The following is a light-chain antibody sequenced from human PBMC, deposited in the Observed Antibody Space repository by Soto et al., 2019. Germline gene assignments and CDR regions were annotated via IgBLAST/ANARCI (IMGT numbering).Light chain of an antibody. V-gene: IGKV4-1*01. J-gene: IGKJ3*01. Sequence: DVVLTQSPDSLAVSLGERATINCKSSLSVLKSLDNKNYIAWYQQKPGQPPKLLMNWASTRKSGVPDRFSGSGSGTDFTLTINNVQAEDVAVYHCHQYFSTPLTFGPGTKV. CDR3: HQYFSTPLT. CDR2: WAS. CDR1: LSVLKSLDNKNY.